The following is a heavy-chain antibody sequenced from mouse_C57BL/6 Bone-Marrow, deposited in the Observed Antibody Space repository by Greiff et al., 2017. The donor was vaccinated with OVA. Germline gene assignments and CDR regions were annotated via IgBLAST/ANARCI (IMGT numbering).Heavy chain of an antibody. CDR3: TRFGPWFAY. CDR1: GYTFTSYW. J-gene: IGHJ3*01. V-gene: IGHV1-5*01. Sequence: VQLQQSGTVLARPGASVKMSCKTSGYTFTSYWMHWVKQRPGQGLEWIGAIYPGNSDTSYNQKFKGEAKLTAVTSASTAYMELSSLTNEDSAVYYCTRFGPWFAYWGQGTLVTVSA. CDR2: IYPGNSDT.